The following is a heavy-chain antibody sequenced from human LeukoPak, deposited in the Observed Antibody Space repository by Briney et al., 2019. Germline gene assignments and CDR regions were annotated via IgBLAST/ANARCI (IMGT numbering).Heavy chain of an antibody. V-gene: IGHV4-4*07. D-gene: IGHD3-10*01. CDR1: GGSISSYY. Sequence: SETLSLTCTVSGGSISSYYWSWIRQPAGKGLEWIGHIYNSGSTNYNPSLKGRVTMSVATSKNQFSLHLSSVTAADTAVYFCAREGTSGGLNWLDPWGQGTLVTVS. CDR2: IYNSGST. CDR3: AREGTSGGLNWLDP. J-gene: IGHJ5*02.